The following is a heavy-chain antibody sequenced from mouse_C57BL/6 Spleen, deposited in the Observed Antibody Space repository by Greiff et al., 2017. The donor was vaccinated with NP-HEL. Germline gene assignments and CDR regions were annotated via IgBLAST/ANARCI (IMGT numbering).Heavy chain of an antibody. V-gene: IGHV1-15*01. CDR3: SYDYHYYAMDY. J-gene: IGHJ4*01. CDR2: IDPETGGT. D-gene: IGHD2-4*01. CDR1: GYTFTDYE. Sequence: VQLQQSGAELVRPGASVTLSCKASGYTFTDYEMHWVKQTPVHGLEWIGAIDPETGGTAYNQKFKGKAILTADKSSSTAYMELRSLTSEDSAVYYCSYDYHYYAMDYWGQGTSVTVSS.